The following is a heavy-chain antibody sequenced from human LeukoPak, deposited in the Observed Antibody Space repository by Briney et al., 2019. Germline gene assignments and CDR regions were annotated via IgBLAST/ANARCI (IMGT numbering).Heavy chain of an antibody. Sequence: GASVKVSCKASGYTFTGYYMHWVRQAPGQGLEWMGRINPNSGGTNYAQKLQGRVTMTRDTSISTAYMELSRLRSDDTAVYYCARNRRITMIVDDAFDIWGQGTMVTVSS. D-gene: IGHD3-22*01. CDR1: GYTFTGYY. V-gene: IGHV1-2*06. CDR3: ARNRRITMIVDDAFDI. J-gene: IGHJ3*02. CDR2: INPNSGGT.